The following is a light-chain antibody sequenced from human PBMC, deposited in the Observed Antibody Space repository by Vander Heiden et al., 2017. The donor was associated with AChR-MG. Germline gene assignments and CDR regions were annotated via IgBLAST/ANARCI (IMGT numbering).Light chain of an antibody. V-gene: IGLV2-14*03. CDR2: DVS. Sequence: QSALTQPASVSGPPGQSITISCTGTSRYVGGYNYVSWYQQHPGKAPKLMIYDVSNRPSGVSDRFSGSKSGNTASLTISGLQAEDEADYYCNSYTSSNTHVFGTGTKVTVL. CDR1: SRYVGGYNY. CDR3: NSYTSSNTHV. J-gene: IGLJ1*01.